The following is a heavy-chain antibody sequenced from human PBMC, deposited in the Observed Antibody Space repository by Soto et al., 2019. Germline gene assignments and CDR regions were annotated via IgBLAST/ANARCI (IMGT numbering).Heavy chain of an antibody. CDR3: ARAFDFWSGYPRAPYYGMDV. D-gene: IGHD3-3*01. J-gene: IGHJ6*02. CDR2: IYYSGST. CDR1: GGSISSGGYY. V-gene: IGHV4-31*03. Sequence: QVQLQESGPGLVKPSQTLSLTCTVSGGSISSGGYYWSWIRQHPGKGLEWIGYIYYSGSTYYNPSLKSRVTISVDTSKNQVSLKLSSVTAADTAVYYCARAFDFWSGYPRAPYYGMDVWGQGTTVTVSS.